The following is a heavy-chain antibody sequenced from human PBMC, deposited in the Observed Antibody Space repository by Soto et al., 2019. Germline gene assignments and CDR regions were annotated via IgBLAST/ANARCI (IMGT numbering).Heavy chain of an antibody. D-gene: IGHD2-21*02. Sequence: QVLLVQSGAEVTRPGASVKVSCKASGYTFTSYYMHWVRQAPGQGLEWMAMINPSGGRTKYAQIFQGRVTLIRDTSTGTVDMELSSLTSEDTAIYYCARGPLCGGNCYLFDYWRQGTQVTVSS. CDR2: INPSGGRT. CDR3: ARGPLCGGNCYLFDY. CDR1: GYTFTSYY. V-gene: IGHV1-46*01. J-gene: IGHJ4*02.